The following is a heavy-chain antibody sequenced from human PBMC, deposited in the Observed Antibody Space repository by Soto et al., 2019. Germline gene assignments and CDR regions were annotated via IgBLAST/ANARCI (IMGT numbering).Heavy chain of an antibody. D-gene: IGHD3-3*01. CDR1: GGTFSSYA. Sequence: QVQLVQSGDEVKKPGSSVKVSCKASGGTFSSYAISWVRQAPGQGLEWMGGIIPIFGTANYAQKFQGRVTITADESTSTANMDLSSLRSEDTAVYSCSRVRVRFLEWLGSEGWGQGTLVTVSS. J-gene: IGHJ4*02. V-gene: IGHV1-69*12. CDR2: IIPIFGTA. CDR3: SRVRVRFLEWLGSEG.